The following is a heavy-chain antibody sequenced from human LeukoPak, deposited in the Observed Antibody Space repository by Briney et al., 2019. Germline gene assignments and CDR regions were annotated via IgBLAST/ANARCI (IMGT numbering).Heavy chain of an antibody. J-gene: IGHJ4*02. CDR2: VYYSGGT. Sequence: SETLSLTCTVSGGSISSHYWTWIRQPPGKGLEWIGYVYYSGGTDYNPSLKSRVTISVDTSKNQFSLKLSSVTAADTAVYYCARGGWTQDSWGQGTLVTVSS. CDR3: ARGGWTQDS. D-gene: IGHD6-19*01. CDR1: GGSISSHY. V-gene: IGHV4-59*11.